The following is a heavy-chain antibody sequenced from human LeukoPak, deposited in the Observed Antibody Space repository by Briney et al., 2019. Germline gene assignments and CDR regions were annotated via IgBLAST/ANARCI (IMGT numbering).Heavy chain of an antibody. D-gene: IGHD6-19*01. CDR3: ARDDSSGWLLDY. J-gene: IGHJ4*02. V-gene: IGHV4-34*01. CDR1: GGSFSDYY. Sequence: SETLSLTCAVFGGSFSDYYWNWIRQPPGKGLEWIGEINHSGITNYNPSLKSRVTISIDTSKNQFSLKLSSVTAADTAVYYCARDDSSGWLLDYWGQGTLVTVSS. CDR2: INHSGIT.